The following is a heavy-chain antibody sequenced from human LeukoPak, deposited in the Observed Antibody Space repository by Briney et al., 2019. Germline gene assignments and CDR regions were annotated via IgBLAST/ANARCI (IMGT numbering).Heavy chain of an antibody. CDR1: GGSISSYY. D-gene: IGHD5-24*01. V-gene: IGHV4-59*01. J-gene: IGHJ4*02. CDR2: IYYSGST. Sequence: PSETLSLTCTVSGGSISSYYWSWIRQPPGKGLEWIGYIYYSGSTNYNPSLKGRVTISVDTSKNQFSLKLSSVTAADTAVYYCARDPAGYKYWGQGTLVTVSS. CDR3: ARDPAGYKY.